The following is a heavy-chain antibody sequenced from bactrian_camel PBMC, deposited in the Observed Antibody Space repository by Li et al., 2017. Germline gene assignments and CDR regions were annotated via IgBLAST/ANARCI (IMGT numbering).Heavy chain of an antibody. CDR3: AASPLRLWVGCGGIDHCA. D-gene: IGHD3*01. CDR1: GFIFSSDW. Sequence: QLVESGGGLVQPGGSPRLSCAGSGFIFSSDWMTWVRQAPGKGLEWVSGINSDGGTTYYVDSVKGRFFVSRDIAKTTLNLQMNNLQPEDTGMYYCAASPLRLWVGCGGIDHCAWGQGTQVTVS. CDR2: INSDGGTT. J-gene: IGHJ6*01. V-gene: IGHV3S1*01.